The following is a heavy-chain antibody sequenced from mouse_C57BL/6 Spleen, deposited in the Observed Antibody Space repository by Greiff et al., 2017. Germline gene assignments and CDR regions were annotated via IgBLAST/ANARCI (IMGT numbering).Heavy chain of an antibody. CDR1: GFNIKDYY. J-gene: IGHJ2*01. D-gene: IGHD1-1*01. CDR3: TTGYYGSSFDY. CDR2: IDPEDGDT. Sequence: EVKLQQSGAELVRPGASVKLSCTASGFNIKDYYMHWVKQRPEQGLEWIGRIDPEDGDTEYAPKFQGKATMTADTSSNTAYLQRSSLTSEDTAVYYCTTGYYGSSFDYWGQGTTLTVSS. V-gene: IGHV14-1*01.